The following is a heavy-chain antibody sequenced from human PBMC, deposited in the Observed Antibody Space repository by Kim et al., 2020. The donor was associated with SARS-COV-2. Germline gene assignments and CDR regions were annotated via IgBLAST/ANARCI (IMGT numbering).Heavy chain of an antibody. D-gene: IGHD2-15*01. J-gene: IGHJ6*02. CDR2: IYPGDSDT. CDR3: ARRAGVAVASSVLGDYYAMVV. CDR1: GYTFSNYW. Sequence: GESLKISCKGFGYTFSNYWIGWVRQVPGKGLEWMGTIYPGDSDTRYSPSFQGQVTFSCDKSLNTAYLQWRSLKASDSGIYYCARRAGVAVASSVLGDYYAMVVWGQGTTVAVSS. V-gene: IGHV5-51*01.